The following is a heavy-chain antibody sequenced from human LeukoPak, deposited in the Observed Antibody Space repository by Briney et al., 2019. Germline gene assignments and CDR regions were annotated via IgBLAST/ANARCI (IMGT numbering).Heavy chain of an antibody. CDR2: FDPEDGET. J-gene: IGHJ3*02. CDR3: ATARLDFWSGLRMRSYAFDI. Sequence: ASVKVSCKVSGYTLTELSMHWVRQAPGKGLEWMGGFDPEDGETIYAQKFQGRVTMTEDTSTDTAYMELSSLRSEGAAVYYCATARLDFWSGLRMRSYAFDIWGQGTMATVSS. CDR1: GYTLTELS. D-gene: IGHD3-3*01. V-gene: IGHV1-24*01.